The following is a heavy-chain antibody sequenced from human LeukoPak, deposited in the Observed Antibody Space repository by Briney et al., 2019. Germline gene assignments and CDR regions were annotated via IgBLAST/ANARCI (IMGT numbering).Heavy chain of an antibody. CDR1: GFTFSSYW. J-gene: IGHJ6*03. V-gene: IGHV3-7*01. Sequence: GGSLRLSCVGSGFTFSSYWMSWVRQAPGKGLEWVANIKQDGSEAYYVDSVKGRFTVSRDNAKNSLYLQLNSLGAEDTAVYYCATRYCTIPACRASSYHCMDNWGKGTTVTASS. CDR2: IKQDGSEA. D-gene: IGHD2-8*01. CDR3: ATRYCTIPACRASSYHCMDN.